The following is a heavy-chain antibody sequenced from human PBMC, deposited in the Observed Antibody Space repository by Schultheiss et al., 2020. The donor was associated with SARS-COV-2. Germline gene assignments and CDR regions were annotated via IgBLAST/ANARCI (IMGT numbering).Heavy chain of an antibody. Sequence: ASVKVSCKASGYTFVTYGISWVRQAPGQGLEWMGRINPNSGGTNYAQKFQGRVTMTRDTSISTAYMELSRLRSDDTAVYYCARDMYSSSAVGWFDPWGQGTLVTVSS. D-gene: IGHD6-6*01. CDR2: INPNSGGT. V-gene: IGHV1-2*06. CDR1: GYTFVTYG. J-gene: IGHJ5*02. CDR3: ARDMYSSSAVGWFDP.